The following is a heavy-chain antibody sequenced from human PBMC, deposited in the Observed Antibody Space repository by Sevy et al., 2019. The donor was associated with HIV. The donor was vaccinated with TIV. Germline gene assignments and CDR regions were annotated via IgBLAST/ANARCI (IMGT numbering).Heavy chain of an antibody. CDR2: ISSSGRST. CDR1: RFTFSSYA. CDR3: AKGYCSGGSCPRDYYYYGMDV. V-gene: IGHV3-23*01. Sequence: GGSLRLSCAASRFTFSSYAMNWVRQAPGKGLEWVSSISSSGRSTYYADSVEGRFTISRDNSENTLYLQMNSLRADDTAVYYCAKGYCSGGSCPRDYYYYGMDVWGQGTTVTVSS. J-gene: IGHJ6*02. D-gene: IGHD2-15*01.